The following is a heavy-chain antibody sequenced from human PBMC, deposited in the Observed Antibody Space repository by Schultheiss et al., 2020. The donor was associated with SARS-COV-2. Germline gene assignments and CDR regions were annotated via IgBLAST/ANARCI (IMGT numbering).Heavy chain of an antibody. V-gene: IGHV3-30*04. J-gene: IGHJ6*02. CDR2: ISYDGSNK. CDR1: GFTFSSYA. CDR3: AIPVLGSWYNGMDV. D-gene: IGHD6-13*01. Sequence: GESLKISCAASGFTFSSYAMHWVRQAPGKGLEWVAVISYDGSNKYYADSVKGRFTISRDNSKNSLYLQMNSLRTEDTALYYCAIPVLGSWYNGMDVWGQGTTVTVSS.